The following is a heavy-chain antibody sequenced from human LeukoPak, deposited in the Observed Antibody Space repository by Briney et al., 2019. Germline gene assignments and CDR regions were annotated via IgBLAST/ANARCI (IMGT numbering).Heavy chain of an antibody. V-gene: IGHV1-2*02. Sequence: ASVTVSCKASGYTFTGYYMHWVRQAPGQGLAWMGWINPNSGGTNYAQKFQGRVTMTRDTSISTAYMELSRLRSDDTAVYYCARSFTGGAVAGTSVYWGQGTLVTVSS. D-gene: IGHD6-19*01. CDR3: ARSFTGGAVAGTSVY. CDR2: INPNSGGT. CDR1: GYTFTGYY. J-gene: IGHJ4*02.